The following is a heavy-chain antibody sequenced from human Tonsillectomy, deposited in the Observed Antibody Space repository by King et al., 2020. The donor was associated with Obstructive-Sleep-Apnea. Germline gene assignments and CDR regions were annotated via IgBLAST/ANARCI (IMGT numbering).Heavy chain of an antibody. V-gene: IGHV3-21*01. CDR3: ASLLYGSGNGEDY. D-gene: IGHD3-10*01. J-gene: IGHJ4*02. Sequence: VQLVESGGGLVKPGGSLRLSCAASGFTFSSDSMNWGSQAPGKGLEWVSSISSSSSYIYYADSVKGRFTISRDNAKNSLYLQMNSLRAEDTAVYYCASLLYGSGNGEDYWGQGTLVTVSS. CDR2: ISSSSSYI. CDR1: GFTFSSDS.